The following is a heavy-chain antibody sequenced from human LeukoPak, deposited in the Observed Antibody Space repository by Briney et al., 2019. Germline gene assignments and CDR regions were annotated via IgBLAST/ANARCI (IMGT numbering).Heavy chain of an antibody. CDR3: ARVPRTGDWDY. J-gene: IGHJ4*02. V-gene: IGHV3-21*01. CDR1: GITFSSYS. D-gene: IGHD7-27*01. Sequence: GGSLRLSCAASGITFSSYSMNWVRQAPGKGLEWVSSISSSSSYIYYADSVKGRFTISRDNAKNSLYLQMNSLRAEDTAVYYCARVPRTGDWDYWGQGTLVTVSS. CDR2: ISSSSSYI.